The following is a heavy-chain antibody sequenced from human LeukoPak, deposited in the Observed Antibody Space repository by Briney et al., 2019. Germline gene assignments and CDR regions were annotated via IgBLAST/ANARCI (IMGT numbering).Heavy chain of an antibody. CDR1: GYTFTSYD. D-gene: IGHD2-2*01. Sequence: GASVKVSCKASGYTFTSYDINWVRQATGRGLEWMGWMNPNSGNTGYAQKFQGRVTMTRNTSISTAYMELSSLRSEDTAVYYCARRYCSSTSCYDYYGMDVWGQGTTVTVSS. V-gene: IGHV1-8*01. CDR3: ARRYCSSTSCYDYYGMDV. J-gene: IGHJ6*02. CDR2: MNPNSGNT.